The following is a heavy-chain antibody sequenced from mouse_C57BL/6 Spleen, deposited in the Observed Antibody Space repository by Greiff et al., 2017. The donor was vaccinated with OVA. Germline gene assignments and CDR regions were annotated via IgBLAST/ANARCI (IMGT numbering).Heavy chain of an antibody. J-gene: IGHJ2*01. V-gene: IGHV1-82*01. D-gene: IGHD4-1*01. CDR3: ARPLTGTYYFDY. CDR1: GYAFSSSW. Sequence: QVQLQQSGPELVKPGASVKISCKASGYAFSSSWMNWVKQRPGKGLEWIGRIYPGDGDTNYNGKFKGKATLTADKSSSTAYMQLSSLTSEDSAVYFCARPLTGTYYFDYWGQGTTLTVSS. CDR2: IYPGDGDT.